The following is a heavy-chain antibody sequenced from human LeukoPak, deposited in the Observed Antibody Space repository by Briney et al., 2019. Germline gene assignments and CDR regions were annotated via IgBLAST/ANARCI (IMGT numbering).Heavy chain of an antibody. D-gene: IGHD3-9*01. V-gene: IGHV4-59*01. CDR2: IYYSGST. Sequence: PETLSLTCTVSGGSISSYYWSWIRQPPGKGLEWIGYIYYSGSTNYNPSLKSRVTISVDTSKNQFSLKLSSVTAADTAVYYCARDQRTYDILTGSSQDWFDPWGQGTLVTVSS. CDR3: ARDQRTYDILTGSSQDWFDP. CDR1: GGSISSYY. J-gene: IGHJ5*02.